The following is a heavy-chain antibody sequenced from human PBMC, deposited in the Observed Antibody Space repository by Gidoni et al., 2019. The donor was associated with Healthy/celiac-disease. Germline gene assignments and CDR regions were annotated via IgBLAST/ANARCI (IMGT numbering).Heavy chain of an antibody. CDR3: ASYGLDTRYYFDY. D-gene: IGHD3-10*01. J-gene: IGHJ4*02. CDR2: IRSKANSYAT. CDR1: GFTFSGSA. Sequence: EVQLVESVGGSVQPGGPLKLSCSASGFTFSGSAMHWLRQASGKGLAWVGRIRSKANSYATAYAASVKGRFTISRDDSKNTAYLQMNSLKTEDTAVYYCASYGLDTRYYFDYWGQGTLVTVSS. V-gene: IGHV3-73*02.